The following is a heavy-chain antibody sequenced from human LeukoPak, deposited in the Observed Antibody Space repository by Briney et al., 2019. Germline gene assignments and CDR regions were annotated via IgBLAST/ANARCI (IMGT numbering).Heavy chain of an antibody. J-gene: IGHJ4*02. Sequence: PGGSLRLSCAASGFTFSSYAMSWVRQAPGKGLEWVSAISGSGGSTYYADSVKGRFTISRDNSKDTLYLQMSSLRAEDTAVYYCASGYGSGSYQDYWGQGTLVTVSS. CDR3: ASGYGSGSYQDY. CDR2: ISGSGGST. CDR1: GFTFSSYA. D-gene: IGHD3-10*01. V-gene: IGHV3-23*01.